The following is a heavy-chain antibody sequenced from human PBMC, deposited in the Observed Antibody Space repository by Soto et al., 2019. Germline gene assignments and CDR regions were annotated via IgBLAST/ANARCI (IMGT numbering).Heavy chain of an antibody. CDR3: ARTRILTGYTHYYYYYGMDV. Sequence: SDTLGISWTFVGGSLSVDDWSWIRQPPGKRLVGTGEINHREIADYNPSLKSRVTISVDTAKNQCSLKLSSVTDEDTAVYYCARTRILTGYTHYYYYYGMDVWGQGTTVTVSS. CDR2: INHREIA. CDR1: GGSLSVDD. V-gene: IGHV4-34*01. D-gene: IGHD3-9*01. J-gene: IGHJ6*02.